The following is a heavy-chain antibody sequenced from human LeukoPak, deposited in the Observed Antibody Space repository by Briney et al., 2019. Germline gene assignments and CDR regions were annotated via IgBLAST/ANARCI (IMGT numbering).Heavy chain of an antibody. Sequence: SEILSLTCTVSGGSISSYYWSWIRQPPGKGLEWIGYIYYSGSTNYNPSLKSRVTISVDTSKNQFSLKLSSVTAADTAVYYCARERGNYYGSGRGPYYYYMDVWGKGTTVTISS. CDR1: GGSISSYY. J-gene: IGHJ6*03. D-gene: IGHD3-10*01. CDR2: IYYSGST. V-gene: IGHV4-59*01. CDR3: ARERGNYYGSGRGPYYYYMDV.